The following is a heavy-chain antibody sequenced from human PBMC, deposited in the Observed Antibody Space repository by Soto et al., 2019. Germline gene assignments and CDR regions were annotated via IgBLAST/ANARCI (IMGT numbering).Heavy chain of an antibody. CDR1: GGTFSSYA. Sequence: QVQLVQSGAEVKKPGSSVKVSCKASGGTFSSYAISWVRQAPGQGLEWMGGIIPIFGTADYAQKFQGRVTITADDSTSTGNMELSSLRSEYTAVYYCASHYDSSGYYYRGLDYWGQGTLVTVSS. CDR2: IIPIFGTA. D-gene: IGHD3-22*01. CDR3: ASHYDSSGYYYRGLDY. J-gene: IGHJ4*02. V-gene: IGHV1-69*12.